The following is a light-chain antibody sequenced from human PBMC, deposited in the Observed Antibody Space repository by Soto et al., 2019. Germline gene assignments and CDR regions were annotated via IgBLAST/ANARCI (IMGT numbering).Light chain of an antibody. CDR3: QQYGSSPGLT. Sequence: EIVLTQSPGTLSLSPGERATLSCRASQSVSSSYLAWYQQKPGQAPRLLIYGASSRATGIPYRVSGSGSGTDFTLAISRLEPEDFAVYYCQQYGSSPGLTFGGGNKVEIK. CDR1: QSVSSSY. J-gene: IGKJ4*01. V-gene: IGKV3-20*01. CDR2: GAS.